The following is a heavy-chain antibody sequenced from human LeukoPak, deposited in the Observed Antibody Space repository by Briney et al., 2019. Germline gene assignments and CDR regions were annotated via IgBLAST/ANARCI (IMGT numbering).Heavy chain of an antibody. D-gene: IGHD3-3*01. V-gene: IGHV4-34*01. J-gene: IGHJ4*02. CDR2: INHSGST. CDR1: GGSFSGYY. CDR3: ARENYDFWSGYSHFDY. Sequence: SETLSLTCAVYGGSFSGYYWSLIRQPPGKGLEWIGEINHSGSTNYNPSLKSRVTISVDTSKNQFSLKLSSVTAADTAVYYCARENYDFWSGYSHFDYWGQGTLVTVSS.